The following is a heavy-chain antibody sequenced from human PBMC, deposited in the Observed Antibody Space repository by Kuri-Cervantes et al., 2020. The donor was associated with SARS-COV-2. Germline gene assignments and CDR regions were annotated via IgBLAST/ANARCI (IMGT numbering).Heavy chain of an antibody. CDR2: ISYDGSNK. D-gene: IGHD1-26*01. CDR3: ARVSGSYYRSYYFDY. Sequence: GESLKISCAASGFAFSSYAMHRVRQVPGKGLEWVAVISYDGSNKYYADSVKGRFTISRDNSKNTLYLQMNSLRAEDSAVYYCARVSGSYYRSYYFDYWGQGTLVTVSS. CDR1: GFAFSSYA. V-gene: IGHV3-30-3*01. J-gene: IGHJ4*02.